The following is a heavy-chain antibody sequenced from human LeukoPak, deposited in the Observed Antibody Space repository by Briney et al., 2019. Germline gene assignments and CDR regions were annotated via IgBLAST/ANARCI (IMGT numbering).Heavy chain of an antibody. V-gene: IGHV4-39*01. J-gene: IGHJ4*02. CDR1: GDSVSSINIY. CDR2: TYSSERS. D-gene: IGHD6-13*01. CDR3: ARQGSSIRRPFAS. Sequence: SETLSLTCTVSGDSVSSINIYWGWIRQPPWQGLDWIASTYSSERSYYNTSLKSLVSISVDTSKGQVSLKLSSVTAADTAVYYCARQGSSIRRPFASWGQGTLVTVSS.